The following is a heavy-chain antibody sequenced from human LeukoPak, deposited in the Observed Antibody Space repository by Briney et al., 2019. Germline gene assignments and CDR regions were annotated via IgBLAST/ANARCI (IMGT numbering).Heavy chain of an antibody. D-gene: IGHD4-11*01. J-gene: IGHJ4*02. V-gene: IGHV3-21*01. CDR3: ARGRPRAWTTPGEFDY. CDR1: GFTFSSYS. Sequence: PGGSLRLSCAASGFTFSSYSMNWVRQAPGKGLEWVSSISSSSSYIYYADSVKGRFTISRDNAKNSLYLQMNSLRAEDTAVYYCARGRPRAWTTPGEFDYWGQGTLVTVSS. CDR2: ISSSSSYI.